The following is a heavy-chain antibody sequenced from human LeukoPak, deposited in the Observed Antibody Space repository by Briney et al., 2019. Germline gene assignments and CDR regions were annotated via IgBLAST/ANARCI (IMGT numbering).Heavy chain of an antibody. J-gene: IGHJ2*01. D-gene: IGHD4-17*01. V-gene: IGHV4-59*01. CDR1: GGSISSSY. Sequence: PSETLSLTCTVSGGSISSSYWSWIRQPPGKGLEWIGYIYYTGSTTYNPSLKSRVTISVDTSKNQFSLKLRSVTAADTAVYYCARDYGDIPPDWYYDLWGRGALVTVSS. CDR2: IYYTGST. CDR3: ARDYGDIPPDWYYDL.